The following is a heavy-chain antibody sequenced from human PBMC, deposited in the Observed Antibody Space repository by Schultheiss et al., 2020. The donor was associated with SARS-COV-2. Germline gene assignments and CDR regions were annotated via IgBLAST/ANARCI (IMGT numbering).Heavy chain of an antibody. J-gene: IGHJ4*02. V-gene: IGHV4-39*02. CDR2: ISYSGST. Sequence: TLSLTCTVSGGSISSSSYYWGWIRQPPGKGLEWIAGISYSGSTFYNPSLKSRVTISVDTPKNQFFLRVSSVTAADTAVYYCAREPSGWTRSGFDYWGQGALVTVSS. D-gene: IGHD6-19*01. CDR3: AREPSGWTRSGFDY. CDR1: GGSISSSSYY.